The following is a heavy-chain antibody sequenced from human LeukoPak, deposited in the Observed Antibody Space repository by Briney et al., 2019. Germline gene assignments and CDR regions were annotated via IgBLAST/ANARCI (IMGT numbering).Heavy chain of an antibody. CDR2: IIPILGIA. D-gene: IGHD2-15*01. Sequence: SVKVSCKASGGTFSSYAISWVRQAPGQGLEWKGRIIPILGIANYAQKFQGRVTITADKSTSTAYMELSSLRSEDTAVYYCARDQLPIVVVVAATYGMDVWGQGTTVTVSS. CDR3: ARDQLPIVVVVAATYGMDV. CDR1: GGTFSSYA. J-gene: IGHJ6*02. V-gene: IGHV1-69*04.